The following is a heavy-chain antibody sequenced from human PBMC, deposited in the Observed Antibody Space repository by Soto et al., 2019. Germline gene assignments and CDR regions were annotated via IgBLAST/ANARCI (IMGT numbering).Heavy chain of an antibody. CDR2: MKQDGSEK. V-gene: IGHV3-7*03. J-gene: IGHJ3*02. CDR1: GFTFSTYW. Sequence: VQLVESGGGLVQRGGSLRLSCAASGFTFSTYWMTWVRQAPGKGLEWVASMKQDGSEKQYVASVQGRFTISRDNAKNSLYLQMNSLRAEDTAVYYCARVQRAAGDTFDIWGQGTMVTVSS. CDR3: ARVQRAAGDTFDI. D-gene: IGHD6-13*01.